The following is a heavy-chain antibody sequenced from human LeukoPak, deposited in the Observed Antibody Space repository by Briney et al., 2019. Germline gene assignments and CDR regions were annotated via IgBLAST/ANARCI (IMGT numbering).Heavy chain of an antibody. CDR3: ARVNVLDVWGSYPENWFDP. CDR1: GYSISNGYY. CDR2: ISHRGST. D-gene: IGHD3-16*02. V-gene: IGHV4-38-2*02. Sequence: SETLSLTCTVSGYSISNGYYWGWIRPPPGKGLEWVGIISHRGSTYYNPSLKSRVTISVDTSKNQFSLQLSSVPAADTAVYYCARVNVLDVWGSYPENWFDPWGQGTLVTVSS. J-gene: IGHJ5*02.